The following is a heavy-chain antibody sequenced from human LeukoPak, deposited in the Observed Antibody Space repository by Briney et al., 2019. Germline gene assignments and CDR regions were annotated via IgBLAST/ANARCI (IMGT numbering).Heavy chain of an antibody. CDR1: GFTFDNYA. CDR2: ISWNGGDV. J-gene: IGHJ4*02. CDR3: AKADYDGYDY. D-gene: IGHD3-16*01. V-gene: IGHV3-9*03. Sequence: PGGSLRLSCAASGFTFDNYAMHWVRQAPGKGLEWVSGISWNGGDVGYADSVKGRFTISRDNAKNSLYLQMNSLRAEDMALYFCAKADYDGYDYWGQGSLVTVSS.